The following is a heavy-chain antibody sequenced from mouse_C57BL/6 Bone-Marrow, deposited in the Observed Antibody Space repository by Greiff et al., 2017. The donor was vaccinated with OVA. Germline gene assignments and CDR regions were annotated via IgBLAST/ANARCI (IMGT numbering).Heavy chain of an antibody. CDR2: ISDGGSYT. J-gene: IGHJ4*01. CDR3: ARALSEAMDY. CDR1: GFTFSSYA. V-gene: IGHV5-4*03. Sequence: DVMLVESGGGLVKPGGSLKLSCAASGFTFSSYAMSWVRQTPEQRLEWVATISDGGSYTYYPDNVKGRFTISRDNAKNNLYLQMSHLKSEDTAMYDCARALSEAMDYWGQGTSVTVSS.